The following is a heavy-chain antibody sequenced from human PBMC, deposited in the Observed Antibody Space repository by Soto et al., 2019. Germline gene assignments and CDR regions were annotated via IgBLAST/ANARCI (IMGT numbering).Heavy chain of an antibody. CDR2: IYHSGST. Sequence: SETLSLTCTVSGGSISSGGYYWSWIRQHPGKGLEWIGYIYHSGSTNYNPSLKSRVTISVDKSKNQFSLKLSSVTAADTAVYYCARDQGYGGNSGQFFQHWGQGTLVTVSS. J-gene: IGHJ1*01. D-gene: IGHD4-17*01. CDR3: ARDQGYGGNSGQFFQH. CDR1: GGSISSGGYY. V-gene: IGHV4-31*03.